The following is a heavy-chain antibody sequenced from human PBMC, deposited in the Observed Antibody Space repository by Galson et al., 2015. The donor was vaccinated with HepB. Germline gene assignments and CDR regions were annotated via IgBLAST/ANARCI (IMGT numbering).Heavy chain of an antibody. V-gene: IGHV2-5*02. D-gene: IGHD2-15*01. CDR2: IYWDDDK. Sequence: PALVKPTQTLTLTCTFSVFSLSTRGVGVGWIRQPPGKALEWLALIYWDDDKRYSPSLKSRLTITKDTSKNQVVLTMTNMDPVGTATYYCAHKTGYCSGGSCYDAFDIWGQGTMVTVSS. CDR3: AHKTGYCSGGSCYDAFDI. J-gene: IGHJ3*02. CDR1: VFSLSTRGVG.